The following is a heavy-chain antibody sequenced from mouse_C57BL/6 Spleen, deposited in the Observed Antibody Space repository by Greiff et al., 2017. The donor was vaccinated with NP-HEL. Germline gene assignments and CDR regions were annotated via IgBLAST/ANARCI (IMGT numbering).Heavy chain of an antibody. Sequence: VQLQQSGAELVRPGASVTLSCKASGYTFTDYEMHWVKQTPVHGLEWIGAIDPETGGTAYNQKFKGKAILTADKSSSTAYMELRSLTSEESAVYYCTIEGHYDDYYYAMDYWGQGTSVTVSS. CDR3: TIEGHYDDYYYAMDY. V-gene: IGHV1-15*01. CDR2: IDPETGGT. D-gene: IGHD2-4*01. J-gene: IGHJ4*01. CDR1: GYTFTDYE.